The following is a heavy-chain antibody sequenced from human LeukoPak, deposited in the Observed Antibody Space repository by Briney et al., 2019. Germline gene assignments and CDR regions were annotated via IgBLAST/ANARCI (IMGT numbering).Heavy chain of an antibody. Sequence: SETLSLTCTVSGGSISSYYWSWIRQPPGKGLEWIGYIYYSGSTNYNPSLKSRVTISVDTSKNQFSLKLSSVTAADTAVYYCARASGDIVATIQWGQGTLVTVSS. V-gene: IGHV4-59*01. D-gene: IGHD5-12*01. J-gene: IGHJ1*01. CDR1: GGSISSYY. CDR2: IYYSGST. CDR3: ARASGDIVATIQ.